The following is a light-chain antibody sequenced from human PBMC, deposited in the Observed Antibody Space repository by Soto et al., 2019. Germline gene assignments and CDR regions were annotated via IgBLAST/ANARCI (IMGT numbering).Light chain of an antibody. CDR1: SRDVGLYDY. V-gene: IGLV2-14*01. Sequence: QSALTQPASVSGSPGQSITISCTGTSRDVGLYDYVSWYQYLPGKAPKLILYEVTYRPSGVSTRFSGSKSGYTASLTISGLQTEGDADYFCGSYRSTSIHYTLGTGTKLTVL. CDR3: GSYRSTSIHYT. J-gene: IGLJ1*01. CDR2: EVT.